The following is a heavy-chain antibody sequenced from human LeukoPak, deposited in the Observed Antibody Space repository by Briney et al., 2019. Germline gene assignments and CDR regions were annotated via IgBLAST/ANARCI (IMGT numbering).Heavy chain of an antibody. D-gene: IGHD3-22*01. CDR2: IIPILGIA. CDR1: GGTFSSYA. Sequence: ASVKVSCKASGGTFSSYAISWVRQAPGQGLEWMGRIIPILGIANYAQKFQGRVTITADKSTSTAYMELSSLRSEDTAVYYCASIHGTYYYDSSGYYVDYWGQGTLVTVSS. V-gene: IGHV1-69*04. J-gene: IGHJ4*02. CDR3: ASIHGTYYYDSSGYYVDY.